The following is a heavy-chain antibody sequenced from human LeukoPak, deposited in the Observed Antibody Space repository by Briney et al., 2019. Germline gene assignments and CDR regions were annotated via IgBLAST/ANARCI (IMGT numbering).Heavy chain of an antibody. CDR2: ISAYNGNT. D-gene: IGHD6-13*01. J-gene: IGHJ6*03. V-gene: IGHV1-18*01. CDR3: ARRRIAAAGMYYYYYMDV. Sequence: ASVKVSCKASGYTFTSYGISWVRQAPGQGLEWMGWISAYNGNTNYAQKLQGRVTMTTDTSTSTAYMELRSLRSDDTAVYYCARRRIAAAGMYYYYYMDVWGKGTTVTV. CDR1: GYTFTSYG.